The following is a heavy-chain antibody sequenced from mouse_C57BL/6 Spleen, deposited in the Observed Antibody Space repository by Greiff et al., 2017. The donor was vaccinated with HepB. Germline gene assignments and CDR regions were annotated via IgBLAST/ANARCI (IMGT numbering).Heavy chain of an antibody. V-gene: IGHV1-82*01. CDR2: IYPGDGDT. CDR1: GYAFSSSW. CDR3: ARSGAQATYYSAMDY. J-gene: IGHJ4*01. Sequence: QVQLMQSGPELVKPGASVKISCKASGYAFSSSWMNWVKQRPGKGLEWIGRIYPGDGDTNYNGKFKGKATLTADNSSSTAYMQLCSLTSEDSAVYFCARSGAQATYYSAMDYWGQGTSVTVSS. D-gene: IGHD3-2*02.